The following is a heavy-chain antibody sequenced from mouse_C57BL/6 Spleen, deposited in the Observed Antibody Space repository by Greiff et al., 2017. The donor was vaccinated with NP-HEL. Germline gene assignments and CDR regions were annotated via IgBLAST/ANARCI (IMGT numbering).Heavy chain of an antibody. J-gene: IGHJ4*01. CDR3: ARGQEGAMDY. CDR2: INPYNGGT. V-gene: IGHV1-19*01. Sequence: VQLQQSGPVLVKPGASVKMSCKASGYTFTDYYMNWVKQSHGKSLEWIGVINPYNGGTSYNQKFKGKATLTVDKSSSTAYMELNSLTSEDSAVYYCARGQEGAMDYWGQGTSVTVSS. CDR1: GYTFTDYY.